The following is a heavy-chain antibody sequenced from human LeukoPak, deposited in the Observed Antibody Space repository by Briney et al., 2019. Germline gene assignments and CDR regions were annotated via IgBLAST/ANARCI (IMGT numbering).Heavy chain of an antibody. D-gene: IGHD4-11*01. CDR3: ARDSSGTTVTTYYYYYYMDV. Sequence: GGSLRLSCATSGFTFSDYHMNWIRQAPGKGLEWVSYISSSGGIIYYADSVKGRFTISRDNTKNSLYLQMSSLRAEDTAVYYCARDSSGTTVTTYYYYYYMDVWGKGTTVTVSS. CDR1: GFTFSDYH. V-gene: IGHV3-11*04. J-gene: IGHJ6*03. CDR2: ISSSGGII.